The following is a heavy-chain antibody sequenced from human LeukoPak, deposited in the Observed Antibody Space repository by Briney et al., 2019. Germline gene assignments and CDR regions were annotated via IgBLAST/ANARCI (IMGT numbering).Heavy chain of an antibody. CDR2: IYYSGST. CDR3: ASAPRVGVPYS. V-gene: IGHV4-59*01. D-gene: IGHD3-9*01. J-gene: IGHJ4*02. CDR1: GGSISSYY. Sequence: SETLSLTCTVSGGSISSYYWSWIRQPPGKGLEWIGYIYYSGSTNYNPSLKSRVTISVDTSKNQFSLKLSSVTAADTAVYYCASAPRVGVPYSWGQGTLVTVSS.